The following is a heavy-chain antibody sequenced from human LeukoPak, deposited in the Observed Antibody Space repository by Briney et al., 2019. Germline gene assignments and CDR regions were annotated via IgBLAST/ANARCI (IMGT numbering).Heavy chain of an antibody. D-gene: IGHD3-9*01. V-gene: IGHV5-51*01. CDR3: ARGGLRYFDWLYH. Sequence: GESLKISCKSSGYSFTSYWIAWVRQMPGKGLEWMGILYPGDSDTRYSPSFQGQVTISADRSITTAYLQWSSLKASDTAMYYCARGGLRYFDWLYHWGQGTLVTVSS. CDR1: GYSFTSYW. CDR2: LYPGDSDT. J-gene: IGHJ5*02.